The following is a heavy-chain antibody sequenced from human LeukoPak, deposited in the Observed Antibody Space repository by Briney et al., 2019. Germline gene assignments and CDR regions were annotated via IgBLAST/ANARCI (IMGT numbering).Heavy chain of an antibody. V-gene: IGHV3-7*04. CDR1: GFTLSNYS. Sequence: TGGSLRLSCAASGFTLSNYSMSWVRQAPGKGLEWVASMKQDGYEKHYVDSVKGRFTISRDNAKDSLFLRMSSLRVEDTAVYYCARDRSGRKNYFDYWGQGTLVTVSS. J-gene: IGHJ4*02. CDR3: ARDRSGRKNYFDY. D-gene: IGHD1-26*01. CDR2: MKQDGYEK.